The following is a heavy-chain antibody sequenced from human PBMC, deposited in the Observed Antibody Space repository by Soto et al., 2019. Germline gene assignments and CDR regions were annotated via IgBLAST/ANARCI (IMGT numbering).Heavy chain of an antibody. CDR3: ASAPSIAVAGKET. CDR2: ISFYNGHT. CDR1: GDTVTKYG. J-gene: IGHJ4*02. Sequence: QVQLVQSGGEVKKPGASVKVSCKASGDTVTKYGISWVRQAPGQGLEWLGWISFYNGHTNYALKFQDRITFTTDTSTSTASMELRSLTSDDTAVYYCASAPSIAVAGKETWGQGTPVTVSS. V-gene: IGHV1-18*01. D-gene: IGHD6-19*01.